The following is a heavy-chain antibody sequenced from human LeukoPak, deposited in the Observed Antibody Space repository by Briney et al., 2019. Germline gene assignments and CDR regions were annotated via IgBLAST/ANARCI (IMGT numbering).Heavy chain of an antibody. Sequence: SETLSLTCSVSGGSITSGRYYWTWIRQYPEKGLEWIGYSYYTGSTHYKPSLKSRAAISLDKSKNQFSLNLTSATAADTAVYYCARATYDLLTGYYLDSWGQGTLVTVSS. CDR2: SYYTGST. CDR3: ARATYDLLTGYYLDS. CDR1: GGSITSGRYY. J-gene: IGHJ4*02. D-gene: IGHD3-9*01. V-gene: IGHV4-31*03.